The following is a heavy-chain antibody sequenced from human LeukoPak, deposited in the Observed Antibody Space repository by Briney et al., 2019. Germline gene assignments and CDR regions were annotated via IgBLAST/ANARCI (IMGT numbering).Heavy chain of an antibody. CDR1: GFTFSSYW. Sequence: GGSLRLSCAASGFTFSSYWMSWVRQAPGKGLEWVAIISYDGSNQYYADSVTGRFTISRDNSKNTLYLQMNSLRAEDTAVYYCARDMRDIVVVPAVRGPDYWGQGTLVTVSS. D-gene: IGHD2-2*01. V-gene: IGHV3-30-3*01. CDR3: ARDMRDIVVVPAVRGPDY. CDR2: ISYDGSNQ. J-gene: IGHJ4*01.